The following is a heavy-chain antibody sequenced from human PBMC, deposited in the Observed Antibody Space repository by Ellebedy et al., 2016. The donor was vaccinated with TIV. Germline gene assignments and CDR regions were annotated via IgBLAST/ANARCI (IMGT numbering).Heavy chain of an antibody. Sequence: SETLSLXXTVSGGSFSSYYWSWIRQAVGKGLEWIGRSFMGGSTTYNPSLKNRVTMSADASTTQLSLSLSSVTAADTAVYFCARLRQSRDRSHWYFDLWGRGTLVTVSS. CDR1: GGSFSSYY. J-gene: IGHJ2*01. CDR3: ARLRQSRDRSHWYFDL. V-gene: IGHV4-4*07. D-gene: IGHD1-14*01. CDR2: SFMGGST.